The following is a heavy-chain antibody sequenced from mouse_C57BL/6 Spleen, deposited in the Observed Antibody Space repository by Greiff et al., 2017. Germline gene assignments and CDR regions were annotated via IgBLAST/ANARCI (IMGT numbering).Heavy chain of an antibody. CDR2: INPYNGGT. J-gene: IGHJ2*01. CDR1: GYTFTDYY. V-gene: IGHV1-19*01. D-gene: IGHD2-5*01. CDR3: SRSPYYSNYIFDY. Sequence: EVQLQQSGPVLVKPGASVKMSCKASGYTFTDYYMNWVKQSHGKSLEWIGVINPYNGGTSYNQKFKGKATLTVDKSSSTAYMELDSLTSEDSAVYYCSRSPYYSNYIFDYWGQGTTLTVSS.